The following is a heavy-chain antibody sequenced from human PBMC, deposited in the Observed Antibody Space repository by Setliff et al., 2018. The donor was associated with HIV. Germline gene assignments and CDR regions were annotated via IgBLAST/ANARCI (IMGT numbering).Heavy chain of an antibody. CDR1: GGSISSGSYF. Sequence: SETLSLTCTVSGGSISSGSYFWTWIRQPAGKGLEWIGRIYTSGSTNYNPSLKSRVTMSVDTSKYQFSLRLRSVTAADCARVSCSSWYSIPRYYYYSMDAWGNGTTVTVSS. J-gene: IGHJ6*03. CDR2: IYTSGST. D-gene: IGHD6-13*01. V-gene: IGHV4-61*02. CDR3: SSWYSIPRYYYYSMDA.